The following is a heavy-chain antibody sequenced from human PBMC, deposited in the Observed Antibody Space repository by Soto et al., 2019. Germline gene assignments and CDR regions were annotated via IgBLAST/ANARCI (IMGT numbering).Heavy chain of an antibody. CDR2: ISYAGSNK. V-gene: IGHV3-30*03. CDR1: GFTFSSYG. D-gene: IGHD2-15*01. J-gene: IGHJ6*02. CDR3: CDATNPLDHSPAGGMDV. Sequence: QVQLVESGGGVVQPGRSLRLSCAASGFTFSSYGMHWVRQAPGKGLEWVAVISYAGSNKYYADSVKGRFTISRDNSMNTLYLQMNSLRAEDTAVYYCCDATNPLDHSPAGGMDVWGQGTTVTVSS.